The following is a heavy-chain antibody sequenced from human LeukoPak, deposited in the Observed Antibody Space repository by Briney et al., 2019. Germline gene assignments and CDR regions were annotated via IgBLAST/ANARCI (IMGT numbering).Heavy chain of an antibody. Sequence: GGSLRLSCAVSGFTFSRYWMSWVRQAPGKGLEWMANIKQDGSEKYYVDSVKGRFTISRDNAKNSMYLQMNSMRAEDTAVYYCARDPPVYYYDSSGYAPSDYWGQGTLVTVSS. J-gene: IGHJ4*02. CDR2: IKQDGSEK. CDR1: GFTFSRYW. D-gene: IGHD3-22*01. CDR3: ARDPPVYYYDSSGYAPSDY. V-gene: IGHV3-7*04.